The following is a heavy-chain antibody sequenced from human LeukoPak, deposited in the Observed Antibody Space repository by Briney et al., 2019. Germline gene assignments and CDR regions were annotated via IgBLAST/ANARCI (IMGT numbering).Heavy chain of an antibody. V-gene: IGHV4-61*02. CDR2: IYTSGST. D-gene: IGHD6-19*01. CDR1: GGSISSGSYY. J-gene: IGHJ4*02. CDR3: ARVIRSGWYYFDY. Sequence: PSETLSLTCTVSGGSISSGSYYWSWIRQPAGKGLEWIGRIYTSGSTNYNPSLKSRVTISVDTSKNQFSLKLSSVTAADTAVYYCARVIRSGWYYFDYWGQGTLVTVSS.